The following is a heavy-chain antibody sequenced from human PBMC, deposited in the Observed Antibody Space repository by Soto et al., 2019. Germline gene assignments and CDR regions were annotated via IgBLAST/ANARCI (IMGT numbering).Heavy chain of an antibody. Sequence: GASVKVSCKASGYTFTSYGISWVRQAPGQGLEWMGWISAYNGNTNYAQKLQGRVTMTTDTSTSTAYMELRSLRSDDTAVYYCAGTSTFYDFWIGYPYGRAYYSYGMDVWGQGTTVTVSS. V-gene: IGHV1-18*01. CDR1: GYTFTSYG. D-gene: IGHD3-3*01. CDR2: ISAYNGNT. J-gene: IGHJ6*02. CDR3: AGTSTFYDFWIGYPYGRAYYSYGMDV.